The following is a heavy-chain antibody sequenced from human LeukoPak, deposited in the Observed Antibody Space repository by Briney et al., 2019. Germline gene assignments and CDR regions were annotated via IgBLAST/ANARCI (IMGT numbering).Heavy chain of an antibody. CDR1: GYTFTSYG. Sequence: ASVKVSCKASGYTFTSYGISWVRQAPGQGLERMGWISAYNGNTNYAQKLQGRVTMTTDTSTSTAYMELRSLRSDDTAVYYCARAQRGGGSYSFFDYWGQGTLVTVSS. CDR2: ISAYNGNT. V-gene: IGHV1-18*01. D-gene: IGHD1-26*01. CDR3: ARAQRGGGSYSFFDY. J-gene: IGHJ4*02.